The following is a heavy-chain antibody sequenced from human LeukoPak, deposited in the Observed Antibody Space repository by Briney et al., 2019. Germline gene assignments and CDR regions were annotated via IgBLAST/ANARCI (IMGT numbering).Heavy chain of an antibody. Sequence: SETLSLTCTVSGGSIYSGSYYSSWIRQPAGKGLEWIGRTYTSGSTNYNPSLKSRVTISVDTSKNQFSLKLSSVTAADTAVYCCARDRRDGYNLYYFDLWGQGTLVTVSS. D-gene: IGHD5-24*01. CDR2: TYTSGST. CDR1: GGSIYSGSYY. V-gene: IGHV4-61*02. J-gene: IGHJ4*02. CDR3: ARDRRDGYNLYYFDL.